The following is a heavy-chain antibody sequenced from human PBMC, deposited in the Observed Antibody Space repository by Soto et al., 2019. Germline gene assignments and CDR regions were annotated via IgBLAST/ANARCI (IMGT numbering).Heavy chain of an antibody. CDR1: GGSISSSSDY. D-gene: IGHD3-16*02. CDR3: ATQKISIVVKGFPYGMDV. J-gene: IGHJ6*02. Sequence: SETLSLTCTVSGGSISSSSDYWGWIRQPPGKGLEWIGNIYYNGSTYNNPSLKSRVTLSLDTSKNQLSLKLSSVTAADTAVYYCATQKISIVVKGFPYGMDVWGQGTTVTVSS. V-gene: IGHV4-39*01. CDR2: IYYNGST.